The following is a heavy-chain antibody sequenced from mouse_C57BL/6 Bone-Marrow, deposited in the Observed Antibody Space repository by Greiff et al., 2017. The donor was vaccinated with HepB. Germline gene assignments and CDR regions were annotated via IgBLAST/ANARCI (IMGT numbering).Heavy chain of an antibody. D-gene: IGHD1-1*01. Sequence: EVMLVESGEGLVKPGGSLKLSCAASGFTFSSYAMSWVRQTPEKRLEWVAYISSGGDYIYYADTVKGRFTISRDNARNTLYLQMSSLKSEDTAMYYCTRVTTVVAKRFLYYAMDYWGQGTSVTVSS. CDR1: GFTFSSYA. V-gene: IGHV5-9-1*02. J-gene: IGHJ4*01. CDR3: TRVTTVVAKRFLYYAMDY. CDR2: ISSGGDYI.